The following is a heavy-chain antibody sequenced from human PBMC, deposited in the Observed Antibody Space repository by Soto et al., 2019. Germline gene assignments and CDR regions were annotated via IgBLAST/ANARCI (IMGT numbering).Heavy chain of an antibody. Sequence: QVQLVESGGGVDQPGRSLRLSCAVSGFTVSTYGMHWVRQAPGKGLAWVAVISRDGGTKYYADSVKCRFTISRDNSRNTLFLEMNSLRGDDMAVYYCTGEVASGYWVQGTLVTVSS. CDR3: TGEVASGY. CDR1: GFTVSTYG. V-gene: IGHV3-30*03. CDR2: ISRDGGTK. D-gene: IGHD2-8*02. J-gene: IGHJ4*02.